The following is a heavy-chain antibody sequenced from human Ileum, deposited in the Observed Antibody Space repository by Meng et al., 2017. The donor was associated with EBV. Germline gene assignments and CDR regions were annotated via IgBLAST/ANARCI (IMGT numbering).Heavy chain of an antibody. CDR1: GDTLFNGGHY. V-gene: IGHV4-30-4*01. J-gene: IGHJ5*02. D-gene: IGHD4-17*01. Sequence: QVHLQESGPGLVTPSQTLSLTCTVSGDTLFNGGHYWTWLRQPPGKGLEWIGYLFYTGSTYYNPSLKSRVTISLDLSKNQFSLNLTSVTAADTAVYYCARDSNGDYGWVDPWGQGTLSTVSS. CDR3: ARDSNGDYGWVDP. CDR2: LFYTGST.